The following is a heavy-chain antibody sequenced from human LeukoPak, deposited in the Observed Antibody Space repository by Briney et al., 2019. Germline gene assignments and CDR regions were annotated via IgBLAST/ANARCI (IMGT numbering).Heavy chain of an antibody. CDR1: GNTFTDFY. J-gene: IGHJ6*03. Sequence: GASVKVSCKASGNTFTDFYMLWVRQAPGQGLEWMGWINPNTGGSDYAQKFQGRVTMTRDTSTSTAYMELSRLSSDDTAVYHCARGHGSYYYYMDVWGKGTTVAVSS. V-gene: IGHV1-2*02. D-gene: IGHD3-10*01. CDR2: INPNTGGS. CDR3: ARGHGSYYYYMDV.